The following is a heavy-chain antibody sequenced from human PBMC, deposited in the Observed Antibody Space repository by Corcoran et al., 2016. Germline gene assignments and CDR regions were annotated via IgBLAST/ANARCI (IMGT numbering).Heavy chain of an antibody. CDR2: IKSKTDGGTT. CDR1: GFTFSGSA. Sequence: EVQLVESGGGLVQPGGSLKLSCAASGFTFSGSAMHWVRQAPGKGLEWVGRIKSKTDGGTTDYAAPVKGRFTISRDDSKNTLYLQMNSLKTEDTAVYYCTTDLVRYSSSWYLEIDYWGQGTLVTVSS. V-gene: IGHV3-15*07. CDR3: TTDLVRYSSSWYLEIDY. J-gene: IGHJ4*02. D-gene: IGHD6-13*01.